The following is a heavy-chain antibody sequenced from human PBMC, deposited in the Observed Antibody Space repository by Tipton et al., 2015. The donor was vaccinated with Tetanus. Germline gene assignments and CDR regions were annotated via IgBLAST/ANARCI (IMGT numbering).Heavy chain of an antibody. Sequence: TLSLTCTVSGDSISSSSYYWGWIRQPPGKGLEWIGSIYYSGSTYYNPSLRSRVTLSVDTSNTQFSLRVTSVTAADTAVYYCARLSSSANDAHAFDIWGQGTMVTVSS. D-gene: IGHD3-22*01. CDR2: IYYSGST. V-gene: IGHV4-39*01. CDR1: GDSISSSSYY. J-gene: IGHJ3*02. CDR3: ARLSSSANDAHAFDI.